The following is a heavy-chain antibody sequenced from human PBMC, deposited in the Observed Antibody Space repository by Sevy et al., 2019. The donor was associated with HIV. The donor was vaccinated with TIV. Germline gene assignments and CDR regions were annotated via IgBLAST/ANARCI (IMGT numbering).Heavy chain of an antibody. Sequence: GGSLRLSCAASGFTFSSYGMHWVRQAPGKGLEWVAVIWYDGGNKYYADFVKGRFTISRDNSKNTLYLQMNSLRAEDTAVYYGARDQYQWGSSRYEDYWGQGTLVTVSS. D-gene: IGHD6-13*01. CDR3: ARDQYQWGSSRYEDY. V-gene: IGHV3-33*01. CDR1: GFTFSSYG. CDR2: IWYDGGNK. J-gene: IGHJ4*02.